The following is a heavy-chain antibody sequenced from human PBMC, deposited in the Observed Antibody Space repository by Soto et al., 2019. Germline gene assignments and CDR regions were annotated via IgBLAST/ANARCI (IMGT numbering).Heavy chain of an antibody. D-gene: IGHD2-15*01. Sequence: SETLSLTCTVSGGSVSSGSYYWSWTRQPPGKGLEWIGYIYYSGSTNYNPSLKSRVTISVDTSKNQFSLKLSSVTAADTAVYYCAREVLPNCSGGSCYRSLFDYWGQGTLVTVSS. CDR3: AREVLPNCSGGSCYRSLFDY. V-gene: IGHV4-61*01. CDR2: IYYSGST. CDR1: GGSVSSGSYY. J-gene: IGHJ4*02.